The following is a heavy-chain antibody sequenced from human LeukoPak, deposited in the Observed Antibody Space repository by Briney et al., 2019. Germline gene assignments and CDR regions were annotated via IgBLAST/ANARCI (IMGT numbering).Heavy chain of an antibody. Sequence: PSETPSLTCTVSGGSISSYYWSWIRQPAGKGLEWIGRIYTSGSTNYNPSLKSRVTMSVDTSKNQFSLKLSSVTAADTAVYYCARDNTSGWSPYYYYYMDVWGKGTTVTISS. J-gene: IGHJ6*03. CDR1: GGSISSYY. CDR3: ARDNTSGWSPYYYYYMDV. D-gene: IGHD6-19*01. CDR2: IYTSGST. V-gene: IGHV4-4*07.